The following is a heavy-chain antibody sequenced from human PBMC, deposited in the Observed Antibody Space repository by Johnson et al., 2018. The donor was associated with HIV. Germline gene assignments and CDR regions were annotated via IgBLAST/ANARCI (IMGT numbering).Heavy chain of an antibody. J-gene: IGHJ3*01. CDR3: AKARDATRQTDALDV. V-gene: IGHV3-33*06. Sequence: QVQLVESGGGVVQPGRSLRLSCAASGFTFSNYGMDWVRQAPGKGLEWVAVIWFDGSNQFYADSVKGRFTISRDNSKNTLFLEMNSPRAEDTAVYYCAKARDATRQTDALDVWGQGTMVTVSS. CDR1: GFTFSNYG. CDR2: IWFDGSNQ.